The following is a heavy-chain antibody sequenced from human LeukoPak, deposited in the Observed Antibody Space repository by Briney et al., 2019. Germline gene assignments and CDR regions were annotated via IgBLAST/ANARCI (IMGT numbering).Heavy chain of an antibody. CDR1: GGSISSYS. Sequence: SETLSLTCTVSGGSISSYSWSWIRQPPGKGLEWIGYIYYSGSANYNPSLKSRVTISVDTSKNQFSLKLSSVTAADTAVYYCARNQHYGVNYYGMDVWGQGTTVTVSS. D-gene: IGHD4-17*01. CDR3: ARNQHYGVNYYGMDV. V-gene: IGHV4-59*01. CDR2: IYYSGSA. J-gene: IGHJ6*02.